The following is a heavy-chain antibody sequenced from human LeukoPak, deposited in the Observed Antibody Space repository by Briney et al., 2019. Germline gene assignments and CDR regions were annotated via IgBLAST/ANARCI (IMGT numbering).Heavy chain of an antibody. CDR1: GGSISSYY. J-gene: IGHJ4*02. CDR2: IYYSGST. V-gene: IGHV4-59*12. D-gene: IGHD2-15*01. Sequence: KPSETLSLTCTVSGGSISSYYWSWIRQPPGKGLEWLGYIYYSGSTNYNPSLKSRVTISVDTSKNQFSLKLRSVTAADTAVYYCAREACSGGSCYSANFDYWGQGTLVTVSS. CDR3: AREACSGGSCYSANFDY.